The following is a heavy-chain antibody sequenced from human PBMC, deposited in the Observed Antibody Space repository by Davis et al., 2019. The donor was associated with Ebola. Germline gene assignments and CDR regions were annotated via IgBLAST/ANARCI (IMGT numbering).Heavy chain of an antibody. D-gene: IGHD3-22*01. V-gene: IGHV3-30*02. CDR3: AKSTLYDSSGYYYGDAFDI. Sequence: GESLKISCAASGFTVSSKYMSWVRQAPGKGLEWVAFIRYDGSNKYYADSVKGRFTISRDNSKNTLYLQMNSLRAEDTAVYYCAKSTLYDSSGYYYGDAFDIWGQGTMVTVSS. J-gene: IGHJ3*02. CDR2: IRYDGSNK. CDR1: GFTVSSKY.